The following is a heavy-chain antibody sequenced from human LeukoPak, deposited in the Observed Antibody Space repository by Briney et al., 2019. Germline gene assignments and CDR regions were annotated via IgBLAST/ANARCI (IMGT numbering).Heavy chain of an antibody. J-gene: IGHJ4*02. CDR1: GDTFTNYY. D-gene: IGHD3-3*01. Sequence: GASVKVSCKASGDTFTNYYMHWVRQAPGQGLEWMGIINPTGDSTRYAQKFQGRVTMTRDTSTSTVYMELSSLRSEDTAVYYCARWAGARPGGYYDFWTGRYDYWGQGSLVTVSS. CDR3: ARWAGARPGGYYDFWTGRYDY. CDR2: INPTGDST. V-gene: IGHV1-46*01.